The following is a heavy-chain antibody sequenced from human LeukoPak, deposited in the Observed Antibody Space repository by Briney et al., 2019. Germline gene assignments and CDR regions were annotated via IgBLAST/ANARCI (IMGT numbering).Heavy chain of an antibody. D-gene: IGHD5-12*01. CDR2: IFFTGKT. V-gene: IGHV3-53*01. Sequence: GGSLRLSCAVSGFTVTNRYMAWVRQAPGKGLEWVSIIFFTGKTYYGDSLGGRFTVSRDISKNSVYLQMNNLRVEDTAVYYCARADFAGYLHAFDLWGQGTVVTVSS. J-gene: IGHJ3*01. CDR3: ARADFAGYLHAFDL. CDR1: GFTVTNRY.